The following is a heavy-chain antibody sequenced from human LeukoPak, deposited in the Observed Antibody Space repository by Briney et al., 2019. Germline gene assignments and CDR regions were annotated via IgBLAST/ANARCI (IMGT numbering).Heavy chain of an antibody. Sequence: PSETLSLTCAVYGGSFSGYYWSWIRQPPGKGLEWVGEITHSGSTNYHPSLKSRVTISVDTSKNQVSLKLSSLTAADTAVYYCASFLWFGESDPVGYWGQGTLVTVSS. V-gene: IGHV4-34*01. CDR3: ASFLWFGESDPVGY. CDR2: ITHSGST. CDR1: GGSFSGYY. J-gene: IGHJ4*02. D-gene: IGHD3-10*01.